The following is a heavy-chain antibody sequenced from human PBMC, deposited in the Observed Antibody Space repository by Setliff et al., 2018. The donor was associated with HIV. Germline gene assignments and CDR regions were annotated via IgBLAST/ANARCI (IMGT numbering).Heavy chain of an antibody. D-gene: IGHD2-15*01. CDR2: IHYTGST. CDR3: ARDLGGPRNFDN. CDR1: GGSVSSVNYY. V-gene: IGHV4-61*01. J-gene: IGHJ4*02. Sequence: SETLSLTCSVSGGSVSSVNYYWSWIRQPPGKGLEWIGYIHYTGSTTYNPSLKIRVTISVDTSKNQFSLKLRSVTAADTAVYYCARDLGGPRNFDNWGQGTLVTVSS.